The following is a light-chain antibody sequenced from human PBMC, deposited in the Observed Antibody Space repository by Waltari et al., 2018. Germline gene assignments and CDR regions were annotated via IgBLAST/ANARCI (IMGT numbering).Light chain of an antibody. V-gene: IGKV1-39*01. CDR2: STT. CDR1: QSISNF. CDR3: QQTYTLPRT. J-gene: IGKJ1*01. Sequence: IQMTQSPSSLSAAVGDSVTITCRPSQSISNFLNWYQQKPGKAPQLLISSTTTLQSGVPSRFSGSDSGTDFTLTITTLQPEDFATYYCQQTYTLPRTFGQGTKLEI.